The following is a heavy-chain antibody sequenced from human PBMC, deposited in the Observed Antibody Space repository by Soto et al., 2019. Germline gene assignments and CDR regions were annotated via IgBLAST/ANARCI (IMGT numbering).Heavy chain of an antibody. CDR2: ISYDGSNK. V-gene: IGHV3-30-3*01. CDR3: ARSPYYGPSYYYGMDV. Sequence: LRLSCAASGFTFSSYAMHWVRQAPGKGLEWVAVISYDGSNKYYADSVKGRFTISRDNSKNTLYLQMNSLRAEDTAVYYCARSPYYGPSYYYGMDVWGQGTTVTVSS. J-gene: IGHJ6*02. D-gene: IGHD3-10*01. CDR1: GFTFSSYA.